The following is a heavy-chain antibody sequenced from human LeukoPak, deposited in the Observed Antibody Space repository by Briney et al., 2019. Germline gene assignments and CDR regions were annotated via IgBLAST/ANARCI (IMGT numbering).Heavy chain of an antibody. J-gene: IGHJ4*02. CDR3: AKCRGGSCLNDY. V-gene: IGHV3-30-3*02. CDR1: GFTFSSYA. CDR2: ISYDGSNK. D-gene: IGHD2-15*01. Sequence: PGRSLRLSCAASGFTFSSYAMHWVRQAPGKGLEWVAVISYDGSNKYYADSVKGRFTISRDNSKNTLYLQMNSLRAEDTAVYYCAKCRGGSCLNDYWGQGTLVTVSS.